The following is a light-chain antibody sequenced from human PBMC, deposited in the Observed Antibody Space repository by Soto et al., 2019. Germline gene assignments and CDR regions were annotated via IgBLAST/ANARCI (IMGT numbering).Light chain of an antibody. CDR3: MQGTHWPRT. J-gene: IGKJ1*01. CDR1: QSLVHSDGNTY. V-gene: IGKV2-30*02. CDR2: EVS. Sequence: DVVMTQSPLSLPVTLGQPASISCRSSQSLVHSDGNTYLNWFQQRPGHSPRRLIYEVSNRDSGVPDRFSGSGSGPDFTLIISRLEAADVGIYYCMQGTHWPRTFGLGTKVEI.